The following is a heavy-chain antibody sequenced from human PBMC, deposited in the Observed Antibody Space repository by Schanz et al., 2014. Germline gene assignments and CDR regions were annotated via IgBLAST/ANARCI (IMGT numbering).Heavy chain of an antibody. CDR1: GFTFSNYA. D-gene: IGHD3-3*01. V-gene: IGHV3-21*01. Sequence: EVQLVESGGGLVQPGGSLRLSCAASGFTFSNYAMHWVRQAPGKGLEWVSGISDRGDGTNYGDSVRGRFTISRDNAKNSLYLQMNSLTADDTAVYYCARDKGGYYPFDYWGRGTLVTVSS. J-gene: IGHJ4*02. CDR2: ISDRGDGT. CDR3: ARDKGGYYPFDY.